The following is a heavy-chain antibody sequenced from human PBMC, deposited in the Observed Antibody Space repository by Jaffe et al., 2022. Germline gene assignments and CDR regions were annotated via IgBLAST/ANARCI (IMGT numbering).Heavy chain of an antibody. V-gene: IGHV3-48*01. J-gene: IGHJ4*02. Sequence: EVQLVESGGGLVQPGGSLRLSCAASGFTFSSYSMNWVRQAPGKGLEWVSYISSSSSTIYYADSVKGRFTISRDNAKNSLYLQMNSLRAEDTAVYYCARDGSYDYGDYTDYWGQGTLVTVSS. CDR3: ARDGSYDYGDYTDY. CDR1: GFTFSSYS. CDR2: ISSSSSTI. D-gene: IGHD4-17*01.